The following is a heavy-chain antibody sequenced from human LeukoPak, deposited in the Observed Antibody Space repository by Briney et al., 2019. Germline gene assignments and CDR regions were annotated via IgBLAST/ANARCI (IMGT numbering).Heavy chain of an antibody. D-gene: IGHD2-15*01. CDR2: ISSGSRYI. Sequence: GGSLRLSCAASGFTFSAYSMNWVRQAPGKGLEWVSSISSGSRYIYYADSVKGRFTISRDNAKGSLYLQMNSLRAEDTAVYYCAKCSGGNCYHSDDHWGQGTLVTVSP. CDR3: AKCSGGNCYHSDDH. CDR1: GFTFSAYS. J-gene: IGHJ5*02. V-gene: IGHV3-21*01.